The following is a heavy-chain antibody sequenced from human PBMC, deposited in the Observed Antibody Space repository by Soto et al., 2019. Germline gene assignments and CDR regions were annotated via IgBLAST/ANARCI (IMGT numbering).Heavy chain of an antibody. Sequence: GGSLRLSCAASGFTFSSYAMHWVRQAPGKGLEYVSAISSNGGSTYYANSVKGRFTISRDNSKNTLYLQMGSLRAEDMAVYYCARSQCEGPCFLPDGLRFLEWPPDDYYYMDVWGKGTTVTVSS. CDR2: ISSNGGST. CDR3: ARSQCEGPCFLPDGLRFLEWPPDDYYYMDV. D-gene: IGHD3-3*01. CDR1: GFTFSSYA. V-gene: IGHV3-64*01. J-gene: IGHJ6*03.